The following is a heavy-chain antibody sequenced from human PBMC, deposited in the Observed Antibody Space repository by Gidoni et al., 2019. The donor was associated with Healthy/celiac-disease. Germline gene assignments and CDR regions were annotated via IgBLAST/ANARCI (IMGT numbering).Heavy chain of an antibody. Sequence: VQLGESGGGLVKPGGVCGLSCAAAGFTFSTARTSWVRQAPGKGPEWVGRIKSKTDGGTTDYAAPVKGRFTISRDDSKNTLYLQMNSLKTEDTAVYYCTSLGCSGGSCYSGEDYWGQGTLVTVSS. CDR1: GFTFSTAR. V-gene: IGHV3-15*01. CDR2: IKSKTDGGTT. D-gene: IGHD2-15*01. CDR3: TSLGCSGGSCYSGEDY. J-gene: IGHJ4*02.